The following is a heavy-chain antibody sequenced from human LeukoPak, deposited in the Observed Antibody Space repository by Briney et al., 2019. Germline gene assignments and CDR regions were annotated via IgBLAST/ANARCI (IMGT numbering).Heavy chain of an antibody. CDR2: VYYSGST. CDR1: GGSIRSYF. J-gene: IGHJ4*02. D-gene: IGHD6-13*01. V-gene: IGHV4-59*08. Sequence: SETLSLTCTVSGGSIRSYFWSWIRQPPGKRLEWIGYVYYSGSTTFNPSLKGRLTISVDSSKNQVSLKLSSVTAADTAVYYCARRGTTHSSSWYDYWGQGTLVTVSS. CDR3: ARRGTTHSSSWYDY.